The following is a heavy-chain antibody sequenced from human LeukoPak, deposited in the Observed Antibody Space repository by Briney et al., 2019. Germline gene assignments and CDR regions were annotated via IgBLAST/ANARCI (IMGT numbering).Heavy chain of an antibody. V-gene: IGHV1-8*01. CDR3: ARVANVDYDFWSGYRALDY. CDR2: MNPNSGNT. D-gene: IGHD3-3*01. J-gene: IGHJ4*02. Sequence: ASVKVSCKASGYTFTSYDINWVRQATGQGLEWMGWMNPNSGNTGYAQKFQGRVTMTRNTSISTAYMELSSLRSEDTAVYYCARVANVDYDFWSGYRALDYWGQGTLVTVSS. CDR1: GYTFTSYD.